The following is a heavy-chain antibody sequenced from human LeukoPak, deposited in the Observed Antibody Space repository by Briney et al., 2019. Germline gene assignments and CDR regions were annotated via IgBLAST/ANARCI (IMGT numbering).Heavy chain of an antibody. Sequence: GASVKVSCKASGGTFSSYAISWVRQAPGQGLEWMGGIIPIFGTANYAQKFQGRVTITADESTSTAYMELSSLRSEDTAVYYCARTGLHSGTNDYWGQGTLVTVSS. CDR1: GGTFSSYA. J-gene: IGHJ4*02. D-gene: IGHD1-26*01. CDR2: IIPIFGTA. CDR3: ARTGLHSGTNDY. V-gene: IGHV1-69*13.